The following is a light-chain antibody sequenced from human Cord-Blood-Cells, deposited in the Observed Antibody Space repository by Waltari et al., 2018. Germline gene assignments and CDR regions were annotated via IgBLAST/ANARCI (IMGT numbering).Light chain of an antibody. CDR2: EVS. CDR1: SSDVGRYNL. J-gene: IGLJ2*01. CDR3: CSYAGSSTYVV. Sequence: QSALTQPASVSGSPGQSITISCTGTSSDVGRYNLVSWYQQHPGKAPKLMIYEVSKRPSGVSNRFSGSKSGNTASLTISGLQAEDEADYYGCSYAGSSTYVVFGGGTKLTVL. V-gene: IGLV2-23*02.